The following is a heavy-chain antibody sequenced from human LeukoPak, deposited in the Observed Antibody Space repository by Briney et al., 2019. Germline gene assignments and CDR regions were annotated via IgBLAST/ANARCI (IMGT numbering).Heavy chain of an antibody. Sequence: AGGSLRLSCAASGFTFSSYAMSWVRQAPGKGLEWVSAISGSGGSTYYADSVKGRFTISRDNSKNTLYLQMNSLRAEDAAVYYCANLSPRIAAAGSYWGQGTLVTVSS. J-gene: IGHJ4*02. CDR3: ANLSPRIAAAGSY. V-gene: IGHV3-23*01. CDR1: GFTFSSYA. CDR2: ISGSGGST. D-gene: IGHD6-13*01.